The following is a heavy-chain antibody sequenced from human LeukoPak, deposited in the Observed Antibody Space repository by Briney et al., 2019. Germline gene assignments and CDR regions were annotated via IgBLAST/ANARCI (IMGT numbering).Heavy chain of an antibody. CDR1: GGSFSGYY. Sequence: SETLSLTCAVYGGSFSGYYWGWIRQTPGKGLEWSGEINHSGSTNYNPSLKSRVTISVDTSKNQFSLKLSSVTAADTAVYYCARGYPTYGSGSHFFDYWGQGTLVSVSS. CDR3: ARGYPTYGSGSHFFDY. J-gene: IGHJ4*02. V-gene: IGHV4-34*01. CDR2: INHSGST. D-gene: IGHD3-10*01.